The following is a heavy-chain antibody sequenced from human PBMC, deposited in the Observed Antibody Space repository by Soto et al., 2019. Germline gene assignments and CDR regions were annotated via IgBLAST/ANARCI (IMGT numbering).Heavy chain of an antibody. CDR1: GGTFSSYS. Sequence: QVQLVQSGAEVKKPGSSVNVSCKASGGTFSSYSINWVQQAPGQGLEWMGEIIHIFGTANYAQKFQGRVTITADESTSTAYMELRSLRAEDTAVYYCARDGGRHAGGIDYWGQGALVTVSS. CDR2: IIHIFGTA. CDR3: ARDGGRHAGGIDY. V-gene: IGHV1-69*01. D-gene: IGHD1-26*01. J-gene: IGHJ4*02.